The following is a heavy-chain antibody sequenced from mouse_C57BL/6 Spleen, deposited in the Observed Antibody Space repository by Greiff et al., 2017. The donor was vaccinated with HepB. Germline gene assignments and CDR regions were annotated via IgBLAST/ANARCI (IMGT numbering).Heavy chain of an antibody. J-gene: IGHJ4*01. CDR1: GYAFSSYW. Sequence: QVHVKQSGAELVKPGASVKISCKASGYAFSSYWMNWVKQTPGKGLEWIGQIYPGDGDTNYKGKFKGKATLTADKSSSTAYMQLSSLTSEDSAVYFSARKKGRGIGAMDYWGQGTSVTVSS. CDR3: ARKKGRGIGAMDY. CDR2: IYPGDGDT. V-gene: IGHV1-80*01.